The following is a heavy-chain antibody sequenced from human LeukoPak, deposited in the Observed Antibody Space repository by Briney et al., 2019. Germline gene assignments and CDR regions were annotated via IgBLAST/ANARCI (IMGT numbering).Heavy chain of an antibody. Sequence: SSETLSLNCTVSGGSISSYSWSWIRQPPGKGLEWIGYIYYSGRTNYNPSLKSRVTISVDTSKNQFSLKLSSVTAADTAVYYCGNTNKPPPQKGRAQIPETPPKNNSPQRLSSVPAGDAAVYYGGRGGGAAAGTPLVFDIGAKGKMVTFS. CDR3: GNTNKPPPQKGRAQIPETPPKNNSPQRLSSVPAGDAAVYYGGRGGGAAAGTPLVFDI. V-gene: IGHV4-59*01. D-gene: IGHD3-3*01. CDR1: GGSISSYS. CDR2: IYYSGRT. J-gene: IGHJ3*02.